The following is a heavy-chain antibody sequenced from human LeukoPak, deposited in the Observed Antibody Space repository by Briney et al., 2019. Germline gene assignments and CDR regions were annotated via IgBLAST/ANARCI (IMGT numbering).Heavy chain of an antibody. D-gene: IGHD2-2*01. CDR3: ARDSLGYCSSTSCRLFDY. V-gene: IGHV1-46*01. CDR2: INPSGGST. J-gene: IGHJ4*02. CDR1: GYTFTSYY. Sequence: ASVKVSCKASGYTFTSYYMHWVRQAPGQGLEWMGIINPSGGSTSYAQKFQGRVTMTRDTSTSTAYMELRSLRSDDTAVYYCARDSLGYCSSTSCRLFDYWGQGTLVTVSS.